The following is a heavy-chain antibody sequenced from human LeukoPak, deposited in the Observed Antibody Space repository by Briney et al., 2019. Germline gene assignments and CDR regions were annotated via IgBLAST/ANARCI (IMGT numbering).Heavy chain of an antibody. CDR1: GFTFSSYS. D-gene: IGHD3-16*01. Sequence: GGSLRLSCAASGFTFSSYSMNWVRQAPGKGLEWVSSISSSSSYIYYADSVKGRFTISRDTAKNSLYLQMSSLRAEDTAVYFCARVPSHKGSGGVDYWGQGTLVTVSS. J-gene: IGHJ4*02. CDR3: ARVPSHKGSGGVDY. CDR2: ISSSSSYI. V-gene: IGHV3-21*01.